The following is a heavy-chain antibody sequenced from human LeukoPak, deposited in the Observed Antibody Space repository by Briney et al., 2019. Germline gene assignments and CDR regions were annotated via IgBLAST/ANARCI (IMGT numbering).Heavy chain of an antibody. CDR3: ARGSAAARFDY. CDR2: IWYDGSNK. Sequence: GRSLRLSCEASGFIFSKYVMHWVRQAPGKGLEWVALIWYDGSNKYYADSEKGRFTISRDNSKNTLYLQMNSLTVEDTAVYFCARGSAAARFDYWGQGTLVTVSS. D-gene: IGHD6-13*01. V-gene: IGHV3-33*01. J-gene: IGHJ4*02. CDR1: GFIFSKYV.